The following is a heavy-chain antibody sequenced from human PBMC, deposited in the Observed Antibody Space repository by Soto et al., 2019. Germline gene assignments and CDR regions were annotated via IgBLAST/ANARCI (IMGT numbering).Heavy chain of an antibody. Sequence: LGGSLRLSCVASGFSLANYAMNWVRQTPGKGLEWISYSSPRGDTIYYADSVEGRFTISRDNARNSLSLHMSSLRDEDSALYYFSKCPHTNVGWPYSFESWGQGVPVTVSS. V-gene: IGHV3-48*02. CDR1: GFSLANYA. D-gene: IGHD6-19*01. J-gene: IGHJ4*02. CDR3: SKCPHTNVGWPYSFES. CDR2: SSPRGDTI.